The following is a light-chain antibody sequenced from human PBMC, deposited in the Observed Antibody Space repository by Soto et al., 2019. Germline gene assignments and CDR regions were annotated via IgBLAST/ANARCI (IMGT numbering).Light chain of an antibody. CDR2: GNS. Sequence: QSVLTQPPSVSGAPGQRVTISCTGSSSNIGAGYDVHWYQQLPGTAPKLLIYGNSNRPSGVPDRFSGSKSGTSASLAITGLQAEDEADYSCQCYDRSPSGYVFGTGNKVTVL. J-gene: IGLJ1*01. CDR3: QCYDRSPSGYV. V-gene: IGLV1-40*01. CDR1: SSNIGAGYD.